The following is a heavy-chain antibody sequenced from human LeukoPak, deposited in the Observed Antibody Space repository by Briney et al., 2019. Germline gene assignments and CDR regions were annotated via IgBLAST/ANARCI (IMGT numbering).Heavy chain of an antibody. CDR3: ARSRLRFLEWLFN. J-gene: IGHJ4*02. CDR2: ISSSSSTI. CDR1: GLSFSSHA. D-gene: IGHD3-3*01. Sequence: GGSLRLSCAASGLSFSSHAMSWVRQAPGKGLEWVSYISSSSSTIYYADSVKGRFTISRDNAKNSLYLQMNSLRAEDTAVYYCARSRLRFLEWLFNWGQGTLVTVSS. V-gene: IGHV3-48*01.